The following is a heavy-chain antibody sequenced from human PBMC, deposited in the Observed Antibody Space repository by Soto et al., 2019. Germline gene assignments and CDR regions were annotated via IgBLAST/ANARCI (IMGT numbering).Heavy chain of an antibody. D-gene: IGHD3-22*01. CDR2: ISWNSGTI. V-gene: IGHV3-9*01. CDR1: GFTFDDYA. Sequence: EVQLVESGGGLVQPGRSLRLSCAASGFTFDDYAMHWVRQVPGKGLEWVSGISWNSGTIGYVDSVKGRFTISRDNAKNSLYLQMNSLRAEDTAVYYCARGRRRSDYYDSSTDPLGIFAYWGQGTLVTVSS. CDR3: ARGRRRSDYYDSSTDPLGIFAY. J-gene: IGHJ4*02.